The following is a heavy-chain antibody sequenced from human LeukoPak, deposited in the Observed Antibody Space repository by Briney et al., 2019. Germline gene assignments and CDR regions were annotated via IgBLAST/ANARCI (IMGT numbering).Heavy chain of an antibody. Sequence: GGSLRLSCAASRFTFSGSAMHWVRQASGKGLEWVGRIRNKANSYATAYTASVKGRFTISRDDSKNTAYLQMDSLKTEDTAVYYCTRCSSSDNWFDPWGQGTLVTVSS. D-gene: IGHD6-6*01. CDR2: IRNKANSYAT. CDR3: TRCSSSDNWFDP. V-gene: IGHV3-73*01. CDR1: RFTFSGSA. J-gene: IGHJ5*02.